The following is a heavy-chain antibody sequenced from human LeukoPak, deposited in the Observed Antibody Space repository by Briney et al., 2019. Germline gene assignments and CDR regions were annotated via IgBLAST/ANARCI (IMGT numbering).Heavy chain of an antibody. V-gene: IGHV3-23*01. CDR3: ARDPYSGSYGNYYYYYMDV. D-gene: IGHD1-26*01. CDR2: ISGSGGST. Sequence: GGSLRLSCAASGFTFSSYAMSWVRQAPGKGLEWVSAISGSGGSTYYADSVKGRFTISRDNAKNSLYLQMNSLRAEDTAVYYCARDPYSGSYGNYYYYYMDVWGKGTTVTISS. CDR1: GFTFSSYA. J-gene: IGHJ6*03.